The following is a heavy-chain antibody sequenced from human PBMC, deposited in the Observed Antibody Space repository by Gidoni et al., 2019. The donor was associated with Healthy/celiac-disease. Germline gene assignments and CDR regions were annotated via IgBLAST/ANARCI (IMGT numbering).Heavy chain of an antibody. CDR2: ISWNSAMI. Sequence: QLVASGGGFVQPGRSLTLSCAASGFTFDDFAMHWVRQAPGKGLEWIAGISWNSAMIDYVASVRGRFTISRNNAKNSLYLQMSSLRPEDTALYYCVKDTYHNWDFSSIHFWGQGTQVTVSS. J-gene: IGHJ4*02. V-gene: IGHV3-9*01. D-gene: IGHD1-7*01. CDR3: VKDTYHNWDFSSIHF. CDR1: GFTFDDFA.